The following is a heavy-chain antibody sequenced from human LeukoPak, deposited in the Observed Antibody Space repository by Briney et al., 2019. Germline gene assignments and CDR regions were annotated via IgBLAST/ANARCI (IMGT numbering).Heavy chain of an antibody. V-gene: IGHV3-23*01. CDR2: ISGSGGST. J-gene: IGHJ4*02. D-gene: IGHD3-10*01. CDR3: ARVLYGSGYVFDY. CDR1: GFTFSSYA. Sequence: PGGSLRLSCAASGFTFSSYAMSWVRQAPGKGLEWVSAISGSGGSTYYADSVKGRFTISRDNSKNTLYLQMNSLRAEDTAVYYCARVLYGSGYVFDYWGQGTLVTVSS.